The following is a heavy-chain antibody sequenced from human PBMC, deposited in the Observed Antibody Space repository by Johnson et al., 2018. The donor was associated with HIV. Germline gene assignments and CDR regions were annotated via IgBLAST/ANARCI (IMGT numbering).Heavy chain of an antibody. Sequence: QVKLVESGGGVVQPGKSLRLSCAASGFTFSDYYMSWIRQAPGKGLEWVSYISSSGSTIYYADSVKGRFTISRDNAKNSLYLQMNSLRAEDTAVYYCARDLVATMNQPASDAFDIWGQGTMVTVSS. CDR2: ISSSGSTI. CDR3: ARDLVATMNQPASDAFDI. CDR1: GFTFSDYY. J-gene: IGHJ3*02. V-gene: IGHV3-11*04. D-gene: IGHD5-12*01.